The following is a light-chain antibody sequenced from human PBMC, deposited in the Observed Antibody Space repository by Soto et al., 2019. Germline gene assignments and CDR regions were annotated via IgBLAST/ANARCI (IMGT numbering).Light chain of an antibody. CDR2: EVS. Sequence: QSALTQPASVSGSPGQSITISCTGTSSDVGGYNYVSWYQHHPGKAPRLMIYEVSNRPSGVSDRFSGSKSGNMASLTISGLLAEDEADYYCSSYTSISTYVFGTGTQLTVL. CDR1: SSDVGGYNY. V-gene: IGLV2-14*01. J-gene: IGLJ1*01. CDR3: SSYTSISTYV.